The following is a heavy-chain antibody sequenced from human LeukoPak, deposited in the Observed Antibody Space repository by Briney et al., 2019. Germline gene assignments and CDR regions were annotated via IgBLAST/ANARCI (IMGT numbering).Heavy chain of an antibody. CDR1: GGSISSSSSY. J-gene: IGHJ4*02. CDR2: MYYSGST. V-gene: IGHV4-39*01. D-gene: IGHD1-26*01. Sequence: SETLSLTCTVSGGSISSSSSYWGWIRQPPGKGLEWIGSMYYSGSTYYNPSLKSRVTISVDTSKNQFSLKLSSVTAADTAVYYCARHTPDAGRYLSFDHWGQGALVAVSS. CDR3: ARHTPDAGRYLSFDH.